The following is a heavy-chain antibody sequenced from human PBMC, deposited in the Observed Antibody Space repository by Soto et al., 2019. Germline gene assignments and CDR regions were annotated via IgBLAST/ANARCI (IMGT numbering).Heavy chain of an antibody. CDR2: ISYDGSNK. CDR3: AREEVDHYFDY. V-gene: IGHV3-30-3*01. CDR1: GFTFSSYA. Sequence: GGSLRLSCAASGFTFSSYAMHWVRQAPGKGLEWVAVISYDGSNKYYADSVKGRFTISRDNSKNTLYLQMNSLRAEDTAVYYCAREEVDHYFDYWGQGTLVTVSS. J-gene: IGHJ4*02.